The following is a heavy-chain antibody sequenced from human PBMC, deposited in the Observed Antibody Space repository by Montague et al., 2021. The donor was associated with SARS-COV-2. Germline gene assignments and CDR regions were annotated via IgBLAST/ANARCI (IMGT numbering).Heavy chain of an antibody. D-gene: IGHD5-18*01. CDR1: GGSISSSSYY. V-gene: IGHV4-39*01. J-gene: IGHJ4*02. CDR3: ARHVDSYGPYYFDY. Sequence: SETLSLTCTASGGSISSSSYYWGWIRQPPGKGLEWIGSIYYSGSTYYNPSLKSRVTISVDTSKNQFSLKLSSVTAADTAVYYCARHVDSYGPYYFDYWGQGTLVTVSS. CDR2: IYYSGST.